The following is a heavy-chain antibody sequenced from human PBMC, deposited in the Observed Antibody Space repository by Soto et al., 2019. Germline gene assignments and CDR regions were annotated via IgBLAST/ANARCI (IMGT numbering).Heavy chain of an antibody. J-gene: IGHJ5*01. CDR2: TYYRSKWYS. V-gene: IGHV6-1*01. CDR3: TRLIGDSWLDS. D-gene: IGHD2-8*01. Sequence: SQTLSLTCAISGDSVSTNSATWDWIRQSPSRGLEWLGRTYYRSKWYSDYAVSLQGRITINPDTSNNQLSLQLNSVTPDDSAVYYCTRLIGDSWLDSWGQGTLVPVSS. CDR1: GDSVSTNSAT.